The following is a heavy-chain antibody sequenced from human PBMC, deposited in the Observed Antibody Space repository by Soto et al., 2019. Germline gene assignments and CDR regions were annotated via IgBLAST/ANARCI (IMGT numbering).Heavy chain of an antibody. V-gene: IGHV4-59*01. D-gene: IGHD2-2*01. CDR3: ARVGYCSSTPCWPIGYFEY. Sequence: QVQLQESGPGLVKPSETLSLTCTVSGDSISSFYWTWIRQPPGKGLEWVGYIFSSGSTNYNPSLKRRVTISVDTSENQFSLKLTSVTAATTAVYYCARVGYCSSTPCWPIGYFEYWGQGTLVTVSS. CDR2: IFSSGST. J-gene: IGHJ4*02. CDR1: GDSISSFY.